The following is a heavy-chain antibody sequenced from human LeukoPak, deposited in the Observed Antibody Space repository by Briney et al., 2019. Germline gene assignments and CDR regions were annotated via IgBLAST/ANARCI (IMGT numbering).Heavy chain of an antibody. D-gene: IGHD3-10*01. J-gene: IGHJ6*02. V-gene: IGHV3-9*01. CDR1: GFTFGDYA. CDR3: AKDIKRFGELLWGYYYYGMDV. CDR2: ISWNSGSI. Sequence: PEGSLRLSCAASGFTFGDYAMHWVRQAPGKGLEWVSGISWNSGSIGYADSAKGRFTISRDNAKNSLYLQMNSLRAEDTALYYCAKDIKRFGELLWGYYYYGMDVWGQGTTVTVSS.